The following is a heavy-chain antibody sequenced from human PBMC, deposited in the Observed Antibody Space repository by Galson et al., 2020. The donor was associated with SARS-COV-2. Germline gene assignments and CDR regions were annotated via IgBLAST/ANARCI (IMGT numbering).Heavy chain of an antibody. CDR3: ARWEVGSGWFFDY. J-gene: IGHJ4*02. CDR1: GYSISSGYY. V-gene: IGHV4-38-2*01. CDR2: IYHSGST. D-gene: IGHD6-19*01. Sequence: SETLSLTCAVSGYSISSGYYWGWIRQPPGKGLEWIGSIYHSGSTYYNPSLKSRVTISVDTSKNQFSLKLSSVTAEDTAVYYCARWEVGSGWFFDYWGQGTLVTVSS.